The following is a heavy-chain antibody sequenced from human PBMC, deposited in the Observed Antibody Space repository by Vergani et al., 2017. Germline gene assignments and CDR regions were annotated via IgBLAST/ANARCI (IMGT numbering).Heavy chain of an antibody. V-gene: IGHV1-3*01. CDR3: ARPGITGTVFDY. D-gene: IGHD1-7*01. CDR2: INAGNGNT. CDR1: GYTFTSYA. Sequence: QVQLVQSGAEVKKPGASVKVSCKASGYTFTSYAMHWVRQAPGQRLEWMGWINAGNGNTKYSQKFQARVTITRDTSASTAYMELSSLRSEDTAVYYCARPGITGTVFDYWGQGTLVTVSS. J-gene: IGHJ4*02.